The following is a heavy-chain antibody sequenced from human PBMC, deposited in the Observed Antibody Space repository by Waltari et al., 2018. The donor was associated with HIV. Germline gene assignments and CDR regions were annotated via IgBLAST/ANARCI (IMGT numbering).Heavy chain of an antibody. J-gene: IGHJ4*02. CDR3: ARDGSSGWIPFDY. Sequence: QVQLQESGPGLVKPSETLSLSCTVSGGSISSYYLSWIRQPAGKGLEWIRRIHATGTTFYNPSLKSRVTMSIDTSKNQFSLRLNSVTAADTAVYYCARDGSSGWIPFDYWGQGTLVTVSS. CDR1: GGSISSYY. V-gene: IGHV4-4*07. D-gene: IGHD6-19*01. CDR2: IHATGTT.